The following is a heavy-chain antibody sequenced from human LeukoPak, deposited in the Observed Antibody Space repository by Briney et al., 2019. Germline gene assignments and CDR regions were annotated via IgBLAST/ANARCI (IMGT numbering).Heavy chain of an antibody. V-gene: IGHV3-30*02. J-gene: IGHJ4*02. D-gene: IGHD3-22*01. Sequence: PGGSLRLSCAASGFTFSSYGMHWVRQAPGKGLEWVAFIRYGGSNKYYADSVRGRFTISRDNSKNTLYLQMNSLRAEDTAVYYCAKVQYYYDSSGPNIDYWGQGTLVTVSS. CDR3: AKVQYYYDSSGPNIDY. CDR2: IRYGGSNK. CDR1: GFTFSSYG.